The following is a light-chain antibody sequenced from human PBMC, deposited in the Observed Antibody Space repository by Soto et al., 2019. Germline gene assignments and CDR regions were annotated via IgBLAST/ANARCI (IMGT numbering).Light chain of an antibody. CDR2: SNN. V-gene: IGLV1-44*01. CDR1: SSNIGSKT. Sequence: QPVLTQPPSASGTPGQRVTISCSGSSSNIGSKTVNWYQQLPGTAPKLLIYSNNQRPSGVPDRFSGSKSGNSASLAISGLQSEDEADYYCAAWDDSLNGVVFGGGTKVTVL. J-gene: IGLJ2*01. CDR3: AAWDDSLNGVV.